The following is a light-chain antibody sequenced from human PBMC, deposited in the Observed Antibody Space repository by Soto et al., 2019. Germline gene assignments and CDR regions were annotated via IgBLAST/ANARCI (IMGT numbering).Light chain of an antibody. CDR1: SSNIESNT. V-gene: IGLV1-44*01. J-gene: IGLJ3*02. CDR2: GNY. Sequence: QSVLTQPPSASGTPGQRVTISCSGGSSNIESNTVSWYQQLPGTAPKLLIYGNYQRPSGVPDRFSGSKSGTSASLAISGLHSEDEADYGCAAWGDSLNGPVFGRRTQLTVL. CDR3: AAWGDSLNGPV.